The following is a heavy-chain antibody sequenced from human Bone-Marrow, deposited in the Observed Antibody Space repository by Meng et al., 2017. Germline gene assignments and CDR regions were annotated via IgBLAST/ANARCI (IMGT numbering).Heavy chain of an antibody. Sequence: GESLKISCVASGFTFSDYWMSWVRQAPGEGLEWVANMKQDGSEKNYMDSVKGRFTISRDNARNSLYLQINSLRAEDTALYYCARDRAVAGTGGRVVDYWGQGTLVTVSS. D-gene: IGHD6-19*01. CDR1: GFTFSDYW. CDR3: ARDRAVAGTGGRVVDY. V-gene: IGHV3-7*01. J-gene: IGHJ4*02. CDR2: MKQDGSEK.